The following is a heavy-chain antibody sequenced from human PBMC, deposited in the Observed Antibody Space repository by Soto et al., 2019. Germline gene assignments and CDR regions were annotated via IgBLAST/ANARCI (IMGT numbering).Heavy chain of an antibody. CDR1: GYTFTSYG. V-gene: IGHV1-18*01. J-gene: IGHJ5*02. Sequence: QVQLVQSGAEVKKPGASVKVSCKASGYTFTSYGISWVRQAPGQGLEWMGWISAYNGNTNYAQKLQGRVTMTTDTSTSTAYMELRSLRSVDTAVYYCARTARFDPDNRKLGFDPWGQGTLVTVSS. CDR2: ISAYNGNT. D-gene: IGHD1-1*01. CDR3: ARTARFDPDNRKLGFDP.